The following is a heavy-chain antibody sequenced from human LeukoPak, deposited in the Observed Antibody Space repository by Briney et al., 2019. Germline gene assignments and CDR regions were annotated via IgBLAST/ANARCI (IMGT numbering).Heavy chain of an antibody. V-gene: IGHV3-74*01. J-gene: IGHJ4*02. CDR3: ASNILAGTRHY. CDR2: INTDGSST. CDR1: GFSLSSYW. D-gene: IGHD6-19*01. Sequence: PGGSPRLSCAASGFSLSSYWMHWVRQAPGKGLVWVSRINTDGSSTSYADSVKGRFTISRDNAKNTLYLQMNSLRAEDTAVYYCASNILAGTRHYWGQGTLVTVSS.